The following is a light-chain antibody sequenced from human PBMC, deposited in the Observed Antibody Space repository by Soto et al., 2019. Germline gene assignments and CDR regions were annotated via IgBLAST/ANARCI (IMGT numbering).Light chain of an antibody. Sequence: EIVLTQSPGTLSLSPGERATLSCRASQSVSSSYLAWYQQKPGQAPRLLIYGASSRATGIPDRFSGSGSGTNLTLTISRLEPEDFAVYFCQQYGRAPGEARYTFGQGTKLEIK. CDR2: GAS. V-gene: IGKV3-20*01. CDR3: QQYGRAPGEARYT. J-gene: IGKJ2*01. CDR1: QSVSSSY.